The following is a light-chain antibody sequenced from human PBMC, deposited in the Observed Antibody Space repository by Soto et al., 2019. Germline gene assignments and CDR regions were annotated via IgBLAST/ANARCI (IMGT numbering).Light chain of an antibody. Sequence: QAVVTQPPSVSGAPGQRVTISCTGSSSNIGAGYDVHWYQQLPGTAPKLLIYGNSNRPSGVPDRFSGSKSGTSASLAITGLQAEDEADYDCQSYDSSLSGWVFGGGTQLTVL. CDR1: SSNIGAGYD. J-gene: IGLJ3*02. V-gene: IGLV1-40*01. CDR3: QSYDSSLSGWV. CDR2: GNS.